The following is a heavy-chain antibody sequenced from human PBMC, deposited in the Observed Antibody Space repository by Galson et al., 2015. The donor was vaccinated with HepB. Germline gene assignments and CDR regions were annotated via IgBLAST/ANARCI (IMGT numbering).Heavy chain of an antibody. Sequence: SLRLSCAASGFTFSSYAMHWVRQAPGKGLEWVAVISYDGSNKYYADSVKGRFTISRDNSKNTLYLQMNSLRAEDTAVYYCARDVESYSGYEDHWGQGTLVTVSS. CDR1: GFTFSSYA. V-gene: IGHV3-30-3*01. CDR3: ARDVESYSGYEDH. CDR2: ISYDGSNK. D-gene: IGHD5-12*01. J-gene: IGHJ4*02.